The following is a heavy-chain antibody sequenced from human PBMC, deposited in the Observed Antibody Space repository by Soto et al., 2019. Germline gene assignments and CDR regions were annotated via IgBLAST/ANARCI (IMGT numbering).Heavy chain of an antibody. CDR3: ARDRVAGTLNWFDP. V-gene: IGHV1-69*13. J-gene: IGHJ5*02. D-gene: IGHD6-19*01. CDR2: IIPILDTA. Sequence: SVKGSCKGSGYTMTGDYMDWVRQAPGQGLEWMGGIIPILDTANYAQKFQGRVTITADESTSTAYMELSSLRSEDTAVYYCARDRVAGTLNWFDPWGQGTLVTVSS. CDR1: GYTMTGDY.